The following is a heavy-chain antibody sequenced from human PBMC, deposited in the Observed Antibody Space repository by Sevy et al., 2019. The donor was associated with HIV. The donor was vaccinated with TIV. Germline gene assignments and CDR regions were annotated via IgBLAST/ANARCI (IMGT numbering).Heavy chain of an antibody. J-gene: IGHJ4*02. CDR3: VKEGGGEGGDH. Sequence: GGSLRLSCAASGFSLSSYGMHWVRQAPGKGLEWMSYIQYDGSYKDYANSVKGRFTISRDNSKNTLYLQMNSLRVEDTAVFYCVKEGGGEGGDHWGQGTLVTVSS. CDR2: IQYDGSYK. V-gene: IGHV3-30*02. D-gene: IGHD2-21*01. CDR1: GFSLSSYG.